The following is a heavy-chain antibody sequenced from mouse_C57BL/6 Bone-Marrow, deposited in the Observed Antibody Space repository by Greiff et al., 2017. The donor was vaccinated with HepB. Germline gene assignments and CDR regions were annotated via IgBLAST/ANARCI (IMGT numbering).Heavy chain of an antibody. CDR3: ARVLTTVVEDFDY. J-gene: IGHJ2*01. CDR1: GFTFSDYG. V-gene: IGHV5-17*01. CDR2: ISSGSSTI. D-gene: IGHD1-1*01. Sequence: EVKLVESGGGLVKPGGSLKLSCAASGFTFSDYGMHWVRQAPEKGLEWVAYISSGSSTIYYADTVKGRFTISRDNAKNTLFLQMTSLRSEDTAMYYCARVLTTVVEDFDYWGQGTTLTVSS.